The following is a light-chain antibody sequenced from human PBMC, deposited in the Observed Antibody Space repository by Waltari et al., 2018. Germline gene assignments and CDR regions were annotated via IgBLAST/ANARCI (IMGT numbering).Light chain of an antibody. J-gene: IGLJ3*02. Sequence: QSVLTQPPSVSAAPGQKVTISCSGSSSTIGNNDVSWYQQLPGAAPKLLIYDRHTRPSGIPDRFSGSKSGTSATLGITGLQTGDEADYYCGTWDSSLSAWVFGGGTKLTVL. V-gene: IGLV1-51*01. CDR2: DRH. CDR3: GTWDSSLSAWV. CDR1: SSTIGNND.